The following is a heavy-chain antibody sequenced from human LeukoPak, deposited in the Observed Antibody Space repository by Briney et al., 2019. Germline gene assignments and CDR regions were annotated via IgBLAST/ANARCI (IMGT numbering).Heavy chain of an antibody. CDR1: GFTFSNYA. CDR2: ISGSAATT. CDR3: AKSVGIIRRGAFDI. D-gene: IGHD3-10*01. Sequence: PGGSLRLSCAASGFTFSNYAMSWVRQAPGKGLEWVSGISGSAATTYYADSAKGRFTISRDNSKNRLYLQMNSLRVEDTAVYYCAKSVGIIRRGAFDIWGQGTMVTVSS. V-gene: IGHV3-23*01. J-gene: IGHJ3*02.